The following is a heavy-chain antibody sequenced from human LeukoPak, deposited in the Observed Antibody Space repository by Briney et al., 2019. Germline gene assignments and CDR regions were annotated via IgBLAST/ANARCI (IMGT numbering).Heavy chain of an antibody. Sequence: ASVKVSCKASGYTFTGYYMHWVRQAPGQGLEWMGWINPNSGGTNYAQKFQGSVTMTRDTFISTAYMELSRLRSDDTAVYYCASLGAAGTHDAFDIWGQGTTVTVSS. D-gene: IGHD6-13*01. CDR2: INPNSGGT. V-gene: IGHV1-2*02. CDR3: ASLGAAGTHDAFDI. CDR1: GYTFTGYY. J-gene: IGHJ3*02.